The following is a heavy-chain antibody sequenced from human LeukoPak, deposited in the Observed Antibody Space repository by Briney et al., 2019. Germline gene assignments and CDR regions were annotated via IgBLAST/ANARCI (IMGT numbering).Heavy chain of an antibody. D-gene: IGHD3-10*01. V-gene: IGHV3-7*04. CDR2: IKGDGSDK. Sequence: GGSLRLSCAASGFTFSYYWMSWVRQAPGKGLEWVANIKGDGSDKYYLDSLKGRFTVSRDNAKNSLYLQVNSLRADDTAVYYCARPFGAGTYYMFDLWGEGTLCTVSP. CDR1: GFTFSYYW. J-gene: IGHJ4*02. CDR3: ARPFGAGTYYMFDL.